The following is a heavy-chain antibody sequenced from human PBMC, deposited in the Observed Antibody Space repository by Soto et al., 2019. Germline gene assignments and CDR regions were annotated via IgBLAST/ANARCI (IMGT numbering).Heavy chain of an antibody. D-gene: IGHD6-19*01. CDR3: ARIHWAQSSLDY. J-gene: IGHJ4*02. Sequence: SETLSLTCAVSGGSSDSGGFSLSGIRHPPGKGLEWIGYVTHSGTAYSIPSLNGRLTLSVDSSQTQFSLKLTSVTAADSAFYYCARIHWAQSSLDYWGRGILVTVSS. V-gene: IGHV4-30-2*01. CDR2: VTHSGTA. CDR1: GGSSDSGGFS.